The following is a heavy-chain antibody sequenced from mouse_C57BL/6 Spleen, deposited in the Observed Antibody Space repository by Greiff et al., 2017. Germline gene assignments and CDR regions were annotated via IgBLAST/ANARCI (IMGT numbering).Heavy chain of an antibody. D-gene: IGHD1-1*02. Sequence: EVQLMQSGPELVKPGASVKMSCKASGYTFTGYNMHWVKQSPGQGLEWIGYINPNNGGTNYNQKFKGKATLTANKSSSTAYMELRSLTSEDSAVYCCARALYYGGGGLAYWGQGPPVTVSA. CDR2: INPNNGGT. J-gene: IGHJ3*01. CDR3: ARALYYGGGGLAY. CDR1: GYTFTGYN. V-gene: IGHV1-22*01.